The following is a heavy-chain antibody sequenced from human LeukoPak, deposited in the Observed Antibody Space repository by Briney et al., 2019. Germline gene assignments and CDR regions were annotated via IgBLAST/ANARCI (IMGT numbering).Heavy chain of an antibody. CDR3: ARDQKGYSGYYDLLGY. V-gene: IGHV3-33*01. D-gene: IGHD5-12*01. CDR1: GFTFSSYG. J-gene: IGHJ4*02. CDR2: IWYDGSNK. Sequence: PGGSLRLSCAASGFTFSSYGMHWVRQAPGKGLEWVAVIWYDGSNKYYADSVKGRFTISRDNSKNTLYLQMNSLRAEDTAVYYCARDQKGYSGYYDLLGYWGQGTLVTVSS.